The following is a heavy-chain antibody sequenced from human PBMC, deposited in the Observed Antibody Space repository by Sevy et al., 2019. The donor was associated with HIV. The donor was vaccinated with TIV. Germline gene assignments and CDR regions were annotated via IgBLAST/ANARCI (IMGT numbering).Heavy chain of an antibody. Sequence: SETLSLTCTVSGGSISSGDYYWTWIRQSPGKGLEWIGYIYYSGTTYYNPSLKSRVTISVDTSKNQFSLRLCFVTAADTAVYYGARYCLSTSPYNWFDPWGQGTLVTVSS. CDR1: GGSISSGDYY. J-gene: IGHJ5*02. V-gene: IGHV4-30-4*01. CDR3: ARYCLSTSPYNWFDP. D-gene: IGHD2-2*01. CDR2: IYYSGTT.